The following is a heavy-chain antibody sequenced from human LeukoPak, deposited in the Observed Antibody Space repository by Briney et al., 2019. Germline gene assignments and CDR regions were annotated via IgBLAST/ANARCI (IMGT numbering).Heavy chain of an antibody. CDR1: GLTFSSYG. V-gene: IGHV3-30*02. CDR2: IRYDGSNK. J-gene: IGHJ4*02. D-gene: IGHD1-26*01. CDR3: AKDEREWELLPSVSLDY. Sequence: GGSLRLSCAASGLTFSSYGMHWVRQAPGKGLEWVAFIRYDGSNKYYADSVKGRFTISRDNSKNTLYLQMNSLRAEDTAVYYCAKDEREWELLPSVSLDYWGQETLVTVSS.